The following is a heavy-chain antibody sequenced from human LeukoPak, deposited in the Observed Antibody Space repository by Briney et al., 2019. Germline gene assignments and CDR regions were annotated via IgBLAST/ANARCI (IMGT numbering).Heavy chain of an antibody. D-gene: IGHD3-10*01. V-gene: IGHV1-24*01. CDR3: ATVGYYYGSGSFDNWFDP. J-gene: IGHJ5*02. Sequence: ASVKVSCKVSGYTLTELSMHWVRQAPGKGLEWMGGFDPEDGETIYAQKFQGRVIMTEDTSTDTAYMELSSLRSEDTAVYYCATVGYYYGSGSFDNWFDPWGQGTLVTVSS. CDR2: FDPEDGET. CDR1: GYTLTELS.